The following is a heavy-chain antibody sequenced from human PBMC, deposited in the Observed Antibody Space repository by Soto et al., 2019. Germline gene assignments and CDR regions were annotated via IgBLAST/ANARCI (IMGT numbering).Heavy chain of an antibody. Sequence: PGVSLRLSCAASGFTFSSYWMHWVRQAPGKGLVWVSRINSDGSSTSYADSVKGRFTISRDNAKNTLYLQMNSLRAEDTAVYYCARAWPSYDFWSGYGNDAFDIWGQGTMVTVSS. J-gene: IGHJ3*02. CDR2: INSDGSST. D-gene: IGHD3-3*01. V-gene: IGHV3-74*01. CDR1: GFTFSSYW. CDR3: ARAWPSYDFWSGYGNDAFDI.